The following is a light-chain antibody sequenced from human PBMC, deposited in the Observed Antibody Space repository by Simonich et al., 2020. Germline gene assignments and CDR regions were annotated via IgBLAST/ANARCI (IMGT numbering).Light chain of an antibody. V-gene: IGLV2-11*01. CDR1: STDVGGYNY. J-gene: IGLJ2*01. CDR2: DVI. CDR3: CSDAGSYTLV. Sequence: QSALTQPSSVSGSPGQSVTISCSGTSTDVGGYNYVSWYQQHPGKAPKLMIYDVIKRPTGVPDRFPGSKSGNTASLTISGPQAEDEADYYCCSDAGSYTLVFGGGTKLTVL.